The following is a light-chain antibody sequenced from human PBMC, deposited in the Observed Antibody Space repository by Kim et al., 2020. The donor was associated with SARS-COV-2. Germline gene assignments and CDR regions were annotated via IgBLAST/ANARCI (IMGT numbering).Light chain of an antibody. J-gene: IGKJ1*01. CDR1: QSISGN. Sequence: VSPGESAPLSCRASQSISGNLAWYQQIPGQAPRLLIYDASTGATDIPARLSGSGSGTEFTITISSLQSEDFAVYYCQQYDNWPLTFGQGTKVDIK. CDR2: DAS. V-gene: IGKV3-15*01. CDR3: QQYDNWPLT.